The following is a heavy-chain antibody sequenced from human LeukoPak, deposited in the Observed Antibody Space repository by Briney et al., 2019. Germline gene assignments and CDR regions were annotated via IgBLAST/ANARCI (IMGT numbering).Heavy chain of an antibody. CDR1: GFTVSSNY. Sequence: TGGSLRLSCAASGFTVSSNYMSWVRRAPGKGLEWVSVIYSGGSTYYADSVKGRFTISRHNSKNTLYLQMNSLRAEDTAVYYCARSLQDAFDIWGQGTMVTVSS. CDR2: IYSGGST. V-gene: IGHV3-53*04. J-gene: IGHJ3*02. CDR3: ARSLQDAFDI.